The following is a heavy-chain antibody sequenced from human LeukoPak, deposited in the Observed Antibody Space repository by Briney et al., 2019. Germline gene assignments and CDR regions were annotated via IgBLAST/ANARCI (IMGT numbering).Heavy chain of an antibody. D-gene: IGHD3-10*01. V-gene: IGHV4-34*01. Sequence: PSETLSLTCAVCGGSFSDYYWSWIRQPPGKGLEWIGEINHSGSTNYNPSLKSRVTISVDTTKNQFSLKLSSVTAADTAVYYCAKDRLTPMVRGSLYSWGPGNLFTVSS. CDR1: GGSFSDYY. CDR2: INHSGST. CDR3: AKDRLTPMVRGSLYS. J-gene: IGHJ4*02.